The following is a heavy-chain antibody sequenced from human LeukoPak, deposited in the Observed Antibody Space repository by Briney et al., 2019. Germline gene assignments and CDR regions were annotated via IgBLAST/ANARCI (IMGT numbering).Heavy chain of an antibody. CDR2: IYYSGST. CDR3: ARRLAGTEDY. CDR1: GGSIGSSSYY. J-gene: IGHJ4*02. V-gene: IGHV4-39*01. Sequence: TPSETLSLTCTVSGGSIGSSSYYWGWIRQPPGKGLEWIGSIYYSGSTYYNPSLKSRVTISVDTSKNQFSLKLSSVTAADTAVYYCARRLAGTEDYWGQGTLVTVSS. D-gene: IGHD6-13*01.